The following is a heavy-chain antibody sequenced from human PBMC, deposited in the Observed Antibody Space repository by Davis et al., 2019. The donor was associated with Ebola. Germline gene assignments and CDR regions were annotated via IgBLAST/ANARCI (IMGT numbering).Heavy chain of an antibody. D-gene: IGHD3-3*01. V-gene: IGHV3-21*01. CDR3: ARDRLDDFWSGYEDY. CDR2: ISSSSSYI. CDR1: GFTFSSYS. Sequence: PGGSLRLSCAASGFTFSSYSMNWVRQAPGKGLEWVSSISSSSSYIYYADSVKGRFTISRDNAKNSLYLQMNSLRAEDTAVYYCARDRLDDFWSGYEDYWGQGTLVTVSS. J-gene: IGHJ4*02.